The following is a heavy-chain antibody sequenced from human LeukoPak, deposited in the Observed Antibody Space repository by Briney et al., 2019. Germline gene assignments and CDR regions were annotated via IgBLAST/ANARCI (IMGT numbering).Heavy chain of an antibody. CDR1: GYSISSDYY. CDR3: ARVTGYVIEDYFDY. D-gene: IGHD3-22*01. J-gene: IGHJ4*02. V-gene: IGHV4-61*01. CDR2: IHYSGST. Sequence: SETLSLTCTVSGYSISSDYYWSWIRQPPGKGLEWIGYIHYSGSTNYNPSLKSRVTISVDTSKNQFSLKLRSVTATDTAVYYCARVTGYVIEDYFDYWGQGTLVTVSS.